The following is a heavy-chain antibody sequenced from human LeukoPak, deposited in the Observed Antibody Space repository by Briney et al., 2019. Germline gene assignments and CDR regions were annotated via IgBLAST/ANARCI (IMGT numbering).Heavy chain of an antibody. CDR3: ARDLNSGSGSYYSY. V-gene: IGHV4-30-4*01. J-gene: IGHJ4*02. CDR2: IYYSGST. D-gene: IGHD3-10*01. Sequence: SQTLSLTCTVSGGSISSGDYYWSWIRQPPGKGLEWIGYIYYSGSTYYNPSLKSRVTISVDTSKNQFSLKLSSVTAADTAVYYCARDLNSGSGSYYSYWGQGTLVTVSS. CDR1: GGSISSGDYY.